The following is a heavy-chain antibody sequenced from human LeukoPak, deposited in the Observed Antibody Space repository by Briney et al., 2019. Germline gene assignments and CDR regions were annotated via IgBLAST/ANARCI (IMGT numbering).Heavy chain of an antibody. CDR3: ARLRDCSTTSCFGTDY. J-gene: IGHJ4*02. V-gene: IGHV3-21*04. CDR1: GFTFSPFW. Sequence: GGSLRLSCATSGFTFSPFWIRWVRQGSGKGLEWDSSISSSSSYIYYADSVKGRFTISRDNGKNSLYLQMDSLRGEDTALYYCARLRDCSTTSCFGTDYWGQGTLVTVSS. D-gene: IGHD2-2*01. CDR2: ISSSSSYI.